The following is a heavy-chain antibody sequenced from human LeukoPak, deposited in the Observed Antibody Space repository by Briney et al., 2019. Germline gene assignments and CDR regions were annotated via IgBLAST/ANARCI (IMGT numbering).Heavy chain of an antibody. D-gene: IGHD2/OR15-2a*01. CDR1: GXTFSNYW. V-gene: IGHV3-74*01. Sequence: GGSLRLSCVASGXTFSNYWMHWGRQAPGKGLVWVSRIDSDGSSTIYADSVKGRFTISRENAKNTLYLQMNSLRADATAVYYCASSPAISNSWGQGTLVTVSS. J-gene: IGHJ4*02. CDR2: IDSDGSST. CDR3: ASSPAISNS.